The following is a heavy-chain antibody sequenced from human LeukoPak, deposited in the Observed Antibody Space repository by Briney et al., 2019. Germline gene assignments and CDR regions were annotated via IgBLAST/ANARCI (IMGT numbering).Heavy chain of an antibody. J-gene: IGHJ2*01. CDR3: ARSRAERITMIVVVDTYWYFDL. CDR2: IYYSGST. V-gene: IGHV4-59*01. Sequence: SETLSLTCTVSGGSISSYYWSWIRQPPGKGLEWIGYIYYSGSTNYNPSLKSRVTISVDTSKNQFSLKLSSVTAADTAVYYCARSRAERITMIVVVDTYWYFDLWGRGTLVTVSS. CDR1: GGSISSYY. D-gene: IGHD3-22*01.